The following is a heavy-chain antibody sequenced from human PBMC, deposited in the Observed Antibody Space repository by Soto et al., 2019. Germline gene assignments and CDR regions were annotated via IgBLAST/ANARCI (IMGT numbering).Heavy chain of an antibody. D-gene: IGHD2-21*02. CDR1: GGSISSGGYA. V-gene: IGHV4-30-2*01. J-gene: IGHJ4*02. Sequence: SETLSLTCAVSGGSISSGGYAWAWIRQPPGKGLEWVGYIYQSGSTYYNPSLKSRVTIAADRSKNQFSLNLASVTAADTAVYYCARSYSGGDAYFDYWGKGTVVTVSS. CDR3: ARSYSGGDAYFDY. CDR2: IYQSGST.